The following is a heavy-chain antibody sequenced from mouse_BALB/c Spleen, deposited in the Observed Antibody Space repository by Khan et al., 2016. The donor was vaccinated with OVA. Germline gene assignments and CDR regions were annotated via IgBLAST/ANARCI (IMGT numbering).Heavy chain of an antibody. D-gene: IGHD1-2*01. CDR3: ARRDYYAYYWYFDV. Sequence: EVQLQQSGPELVKPGASVKISCKTSGYTFTEYTIHWVKQSHGKSLEWIGRFNPNNGGAHYNQKFKGKATLTVDKSSSTAYMKLRSLTSEDAAVYYGARRDYYAYYWYFDVWGAGTTVTVSS. CDR1: GYTFTEYT. J-gene: IGHJ1*01. V-gene: IGHV1-18*01. CDR2: FNPNNGGA.